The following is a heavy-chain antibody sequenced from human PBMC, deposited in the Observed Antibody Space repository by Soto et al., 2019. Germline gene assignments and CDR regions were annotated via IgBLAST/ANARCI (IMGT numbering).Heavy chain of an antibody. CDR3: ASAPGGVRYYGMDV. CDR1: GFTFSSYA. CDR2: ISSSSSTI. J-gene: IGHJ6*02. V-gene: IGHV3-48*02. Sequence: GGSLRLSCAASGFTFSSYAMSWVRQAPGKGLEWVSYISSSSSTIYYADSVKGRFTISRDNAKNSLYLQMNSLRDEDTAVYYCASAPGGVRYYGMDVWGQGTTVTVSS.